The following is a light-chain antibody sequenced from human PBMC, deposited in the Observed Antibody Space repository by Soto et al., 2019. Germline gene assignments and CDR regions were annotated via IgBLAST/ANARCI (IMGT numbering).Light chain of an antibody. CDR1: SSDVGGYNY. V-gene: IGLV2-14*01. CDR3: SSYTSSSPCV. CDR2: DVS. J-gene: IGLJ1*01. Sequence: QLVLTQPASVSGSPGQSITISCTGTSSDVGGYNYVSWYQQHPGKAPKLMIYDVSNRPSGVSNRFSGSKSGNTASLTLSGLQAEDEADYYCSSYTSSSPCVFGTGTKLTVL.